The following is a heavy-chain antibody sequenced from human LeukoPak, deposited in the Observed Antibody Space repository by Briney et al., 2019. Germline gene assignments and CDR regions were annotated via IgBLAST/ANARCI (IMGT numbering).Heavy chain of an antibody. CDR1: GSTFSSYA. CDR3: ARDLSGYCSGGSCSNGMDV. Sequence: ASVKVSCKASGSTFSSYAISWVRQAPGQGLEWKGRIIPILGIANYAQKFQGRVTITADKSTSTAYMKLSSLRSEDTAVYYCARDLSGYCSGGSCSNGMDVWGQGTTVTVSS. J-gene: IGHJ6*02. V-gene: IGHV1-69*04. CDR2: IIPILGIA. D-gene: IGHD2-15*01.